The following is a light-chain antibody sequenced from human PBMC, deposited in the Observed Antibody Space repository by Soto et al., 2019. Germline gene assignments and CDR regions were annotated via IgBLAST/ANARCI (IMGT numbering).Light chain of an antibody. J-gene: IGLJ2*01. CDR3: CSYAGSSIHVV. CDR1: SSDVGSYNL. Sequence: QSVLAQPASVSGSPGQSITISCTGTSSDVGSYNLVSWYQQHPGKAPKLMIYEGSKRPSGVSNRFSGSKSGNTASLTISGLQAEDEADYYCCSYAGSSIHVVFGGVTKLPVL. V-gene: IGLV2-23*01. CDR2: EGS.